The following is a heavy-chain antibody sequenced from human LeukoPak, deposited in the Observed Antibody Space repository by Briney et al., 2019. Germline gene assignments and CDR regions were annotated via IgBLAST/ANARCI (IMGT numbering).Heavy chain of an antibody. CDR1: GGSISSSSYH. Sequence: PSETLSLTCTVSGGSISSSSYHWGWIRQPPGKGLEWIGSIYYSGSTYYNPSLKSRVTISVDTSKNQFSLKLSSVTAADTAVYYCARTPTVTFFDYWGQGTLVTVSS. J-gene: IGHJ4*02. V-gene: IGHV4-39*01. D-gene: IGHD4-17*01. CDR3: ARTPTVTFFDY. CDR2: IYYSGST.